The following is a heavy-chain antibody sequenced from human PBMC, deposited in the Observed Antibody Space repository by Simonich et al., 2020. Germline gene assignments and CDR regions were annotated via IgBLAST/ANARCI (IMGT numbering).Heavy chain of an antibody. CDR2: INPNSGGT. CDR1: GYTFTGYY. J-gene: IGHJ4*02. Sequence: QVQLVQSGAEVKKPGASVKVSCKASGYTFTGYYMHWVRQAPGKGLEWMGGINPNSGGTNYAQKLQGRVTMTTDTSTSTAYMELRSLRSDDTAVYYCAITGTTSGLDYWGQGTLVTVSS. V-gene: IGHV1-2*02. D-gene: IGHD1-7*01. CDR3: AITGTTSGLDY.